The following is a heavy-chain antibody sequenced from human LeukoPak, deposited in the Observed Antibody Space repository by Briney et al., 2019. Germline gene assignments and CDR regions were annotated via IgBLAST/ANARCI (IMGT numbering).Heavy chain of an antibody. D-gene: IGHD3-9*01. Sequence: GGSLRLSCAASGFSFSNAWMSGVRQAPGKGREWGGRIKSKTDGGTTEYAAPVKGRFTISRDYSTNTLYLQMNSLKTGDTAVYYCTTNLRYFDGLSEITQLFNWGRGTLVTVSS. V-gene: IGHV3-15*01. CDR2: IKSKTDGGTT. CDR1: GFSFSNAW. CDR3: TTNLRYFDGLSEITQLFN. J-gene: IGHJ4*02.